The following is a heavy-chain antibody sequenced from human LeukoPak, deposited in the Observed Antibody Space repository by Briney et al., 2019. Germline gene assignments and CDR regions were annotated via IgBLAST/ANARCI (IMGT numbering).Heavy chain of an antibody. J-gene: IGHJ6*03. CDR2: IYYSGST. Sequence: SETLSLTCTVSGGSISSSSYYWGWIRQPPGKGLEWIGYIYYSGSTNYNPSLKSRVTISVDTSKNQFSLKLSSVTAADTAVYYCARGSVTDYYYYYYMDVWGKGTTVTISS. CDR3: ARGSVTDYYYYYYMDV. D-gene: IGHD4-11*01. V-gene: IGHV4-61*05. CDR1: GGSISSSSYY.